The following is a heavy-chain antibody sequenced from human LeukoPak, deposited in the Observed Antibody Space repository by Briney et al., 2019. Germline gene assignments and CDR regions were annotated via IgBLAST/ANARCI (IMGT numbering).Heavy chain of an antibody. J-gene: IGHJ2*01. CDR3: ARRGIPVAGTAYFDL. D-gene: IGHD6-19*01. V-gene: IGHV1-2*02. CDR1: GYSFTGYY. CDR2: IYPKSGAT. Sequence: ASVKVSCKASGYSFTGYYMHWVRQAPGQGLEWMGWIYPKSGATNYAQKFRGRVTMSRDTSISTVYMEVTRLRSDDTAMYYCARRGIPVAGTAYFDLWGRGTLVTVSS.